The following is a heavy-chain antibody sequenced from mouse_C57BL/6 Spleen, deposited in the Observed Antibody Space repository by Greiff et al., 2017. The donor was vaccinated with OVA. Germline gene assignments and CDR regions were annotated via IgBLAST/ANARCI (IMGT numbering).Heavy chain of an antibody. CDR1: GYTFTSYW. Sequence: VQLQQPGTELVKPGASVKLSCKASGYTFTSYWMHWVKQSPGQGLEWIGNINPSNGGTTYNEKFKSKATLTVDKSSSTAYMQLRSLTSEDSAVYYCARMDRSSSCYFDVWGTGTTVTVSS. J-gene: IGHJ1*03. CDR2: INPSNGGT. D-gene: IGHD1-1*01. V-gene: IGHV1-53*01. CDR3: ARMDRSSSCYFDV.